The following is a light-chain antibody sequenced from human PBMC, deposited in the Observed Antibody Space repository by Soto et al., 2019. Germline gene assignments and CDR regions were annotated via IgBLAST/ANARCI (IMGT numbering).Light chain of an antibody. CDR2: GNS. J-gene: IGLJ2*01. CDR1: SSNIGRGYD. CDR3: QSYDSSLSGSNVV. Sequence: QSVLTQPPSVSGAPGQRVTISCTGTSSNIGRGYDVYWYQQHPGTAPKLLIYGNSNRPSGVPDRFSGSKSGTSASLAITGLQAEDEADYYCQSYDSSLSGSNVVFGGGTKLTVL. V-gene: IGLV1-40*01.